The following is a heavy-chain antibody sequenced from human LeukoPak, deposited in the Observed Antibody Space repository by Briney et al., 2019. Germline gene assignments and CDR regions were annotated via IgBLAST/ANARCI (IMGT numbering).Heavy chain of an antibody. J-gene: IGHJ4*02. V-gene: IGHV1-69*13. Sequence: VASVKVSCKASGGTFCSYAISWVRQAPGQGLEWMGGIIPIFGTANYAQKFQGRVTITADESTSTAYMELSSLRSEDTAAYYCARYSQGVSYFDYWGQGTLVTVSS. CDR2: IIPIFGTA. CDR1: GGTFCSYA. D-gene: IGHD5-18*01. CDR3: ARYSQGVSYFDY.